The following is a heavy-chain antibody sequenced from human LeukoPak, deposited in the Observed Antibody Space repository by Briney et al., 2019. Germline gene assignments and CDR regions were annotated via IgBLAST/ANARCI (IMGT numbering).Heavy chain of an antibody. D-gene: IGHD3-22*01. V-gene: IGHV3-21*01. CDR3: ARDQRRYYDSSGYYFDY. Sequence: GGSLRLSCAASGFTFSSYSMNWVRQAPGKGLEWVSSISSSSSYIYYADSVKGRFTISRDNAKNSLYLQMNSLRAEDTAVYYCARDQRRYYDSSGYYFDYWGQGTLVTVSS. CDR2: ISSSSSYI. J-gene: IGHJ4*02. CDR1: GFTFSSYS.